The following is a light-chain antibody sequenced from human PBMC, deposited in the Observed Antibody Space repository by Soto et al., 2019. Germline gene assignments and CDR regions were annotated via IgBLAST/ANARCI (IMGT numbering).Light chain of an antibody. CDR3: QQFGY. CDR2: GAS. V-gene: IGKV3-20*01. CDR1: QSVSSAY. J-gene: IGKJ2*01. Sequence: ETVLTQSPGTLSLSPGDRATLSCRASQSVSSAYLAWYQQQPGQAPRLLIFGASNRATGIPDRFSGSGSGTEFTLTISRLEPEEFAVYFCQQFGYFGQGTKLEMK.